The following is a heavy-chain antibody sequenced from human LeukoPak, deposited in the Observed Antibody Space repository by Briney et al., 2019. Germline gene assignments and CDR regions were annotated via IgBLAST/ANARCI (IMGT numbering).Heavy chain of an antibody. CDR1: GDTLSELT. CDR3: AAGGIYSLLDY. Sequence: ASVKVSCKVSGDTLSELTMHWVRQAPGKGLEWMGGFDPGAGEILYAQQFQGRVTMTEDASTDTAYMELTSLRSEDSGVYFCAAGGIYSLLDYWGQGTLVTVSS. V-gene: IGHV1-24*01. J-gene: IGHJ4*02. CDR2: FDPGAGEI. D-gene: IGHD3-10*01.